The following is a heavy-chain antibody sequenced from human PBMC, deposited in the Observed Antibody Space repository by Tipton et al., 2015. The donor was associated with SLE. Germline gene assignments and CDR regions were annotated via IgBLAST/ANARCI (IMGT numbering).Heavy chain of an antibody. CDR2: IYYSGST. Sequence: LRLSCTVSGGSLSSYYCSWIRQPPGKGLEWIGYIYYSGSTNYNPSLKSRVTISVDTSKNQFSLKLSSVTAADTAVYYCARDFVVVPAAKPADYYYYYMDVWGKGTTVTVSS. CDR1: GGSLSSYY. CDR3: ARDFVVVPAAKPADYYYYYMDV. J-gene: IGHJ6*03. D-gene: IGHD2-2*02. V-gene: IGHV4-59*01.